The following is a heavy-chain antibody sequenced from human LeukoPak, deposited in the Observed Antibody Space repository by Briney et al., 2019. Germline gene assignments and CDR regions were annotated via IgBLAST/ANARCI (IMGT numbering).Heavy chain of an antibody. D-gene: IGHD6-6*01. CDR2: INPTGGST. J-gene: IGHJ4*02. CDR3: ARTAARCFDY. CDR1: GYTFPSYF. V-gene: IGHV1-46*01. Sequence: ASVKVSCKASGYTFPSYFMHWVRQAPGQGLEWMGIINPTGGSTTYAQKFQGRVTMTRDTSTSTVYVELSSLRSDDTAVYYCARTAARCFDYWGQGTLVTVSS.